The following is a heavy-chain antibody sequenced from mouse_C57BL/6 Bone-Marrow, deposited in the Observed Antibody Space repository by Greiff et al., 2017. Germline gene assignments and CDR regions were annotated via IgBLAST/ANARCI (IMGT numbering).Heavy chain of an antibody. CDR2: IWSGGGT. D-gene: IGHD2-12*01. Sequence: VQLQQSGPGLVQPSQSLSITCTVSGFSLTSYGVHWVRQSPGKGLEWLGVIWSGGGTDYNAAFISRLSISKDNSKSQVCVKMNSLQADDTAIYYCANYYTSYWGQGTSVTVSS. V-gene: IGHV2-2*01. CDR3: ANYYTSY. J-gene: IGHJ4*01. CDR1: GFSLTSYG.